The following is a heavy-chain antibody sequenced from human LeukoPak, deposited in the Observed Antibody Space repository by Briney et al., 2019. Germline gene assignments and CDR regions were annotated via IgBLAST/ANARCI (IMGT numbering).Heavy chain of an antibody. CDR3: ATYLSGSYPNDAFDI. J-gene: IGHJ3*02. V-gene: IGHV4-61*02. CDR2: IYTSRST. Sequence: SQTLSLTCTVSGGSISSGSYYWSWIRQPAGKGLEWIGRIYTSRSTNYNPSLKSRVTISVDTSKNQFSLKLSSVTAADTAVYYCATYLSGSYPNDAFDIWGQGTLVTVSS. D-gene: IGHD1-26*01. CDR1: GGSISSGSYY.